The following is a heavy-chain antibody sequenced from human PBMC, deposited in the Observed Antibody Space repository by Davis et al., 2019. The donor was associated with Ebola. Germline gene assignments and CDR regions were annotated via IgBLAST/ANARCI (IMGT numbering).Heavy chain of an antibody. CDR1: GGSINIRSYY. Sequence: SETLSLTCTVSGGSINIRSYYWGWIRQPPGKGLEWIGSVHHSGRTYYNPSLKSRLTISIDTSQTQFSLKLTSVTAADTSVYYCATSNWFDPWGQGTLVTVSS. CDR2: VHHSGRT. CDR3: ATSNWFDP. V-gene: IGHV4-39*01. J-gene: IGHJ5*02.